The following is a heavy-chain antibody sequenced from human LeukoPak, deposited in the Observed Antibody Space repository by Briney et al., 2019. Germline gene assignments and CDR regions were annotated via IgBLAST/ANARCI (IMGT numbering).Heavy chain of an antibody. D-gene: IGHD1-1*01. Sequence: GGSLRLSCSASGFTFSAYAMYWVRQAPGKGLEYVSGISNNGSSSFYADSVKGRFTISRDNSKNTLCLQMSSLRAEDTAVYYCVKITSVTGGDCWGQGTRLTVSS. V-gene: IGHV3-64D*09. CDR2: ISNNGSSS. CDR3: VKITSVTGGDC. CDR1: GFTFSAYA. J-gene: IGHJ4*02.